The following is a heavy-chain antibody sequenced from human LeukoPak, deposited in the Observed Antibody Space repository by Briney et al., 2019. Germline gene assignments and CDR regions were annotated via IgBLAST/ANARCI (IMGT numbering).Heavy chain of an antibody. J-gene: IGHJ3*02. CDR1: GGSISSYY. CDR2: IYYSGST. Sequence: TSETLSLTCTVSGGSISSYYWSWIRQPPGKGLEWIGYIYYSGSTNYNPSLKSRVSISVDTSKNQFSLKLGSVTAADTAVYYCARNDAFDIWGQGTMVTVSS. CDR3: ARNDAFDI. V-gene: IGHV4-59*01.